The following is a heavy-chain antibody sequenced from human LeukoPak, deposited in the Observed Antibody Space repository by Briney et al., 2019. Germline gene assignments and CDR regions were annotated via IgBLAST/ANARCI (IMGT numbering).Heavy chain of an antibody. Sequence: ASVKVSCKASGYTFTGYYMHWVRQAPGLGLEWMGWINPNSGGTNYAQKFQGRVTMTRDTSISTAYMELRSLRSDDTAVYYCAREMVRYCSSTSCYTSYLYYYYGMDVWGQGTTVTVSS. CDR2: INPNSGGT. J-gene: IGHJ6*02. CDR3: AREMVRYCSSTSCYTSYLYYYYGMDV. D-gene: IGHD2-2*02. CDR1: GYTFTGYY. V-gene: IGHV1-2*02.